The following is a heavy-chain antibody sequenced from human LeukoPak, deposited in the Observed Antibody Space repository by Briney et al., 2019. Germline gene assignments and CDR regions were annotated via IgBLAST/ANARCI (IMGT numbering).Heavy chain of an antibody. D-gene: IGHD3-22*01. CDR2: ISGTSTYI. CDR1: GFTFSSYA. Sequence: GGSLRLSCAASGFTFSSYAMSWVRQAPGKGLEWVSSISGTSTYIYYADSVKGRFTISRDNSKNTLYLQMNSLRAEDTAVYYCASGTEDSSGYYPYYFDYWGQGTLVTVSS. J-gene: IGHJ4*02. V-gene: IGHV3-23*01. CDR3: ASGTEDSSGYYPYYFDY.